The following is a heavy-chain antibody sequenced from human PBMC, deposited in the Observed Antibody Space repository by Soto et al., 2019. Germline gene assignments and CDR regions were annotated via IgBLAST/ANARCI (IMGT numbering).Heavy chain of an antibody. CDR3: ARDHSGSYLNWFDP. Sequence: SETLSLTWTVSGGSISSYYWSWIRQPPGKGLEWIGYIYYSGSTNYNPSLKSRVTISVDTSKNQFSLKLSSVTAADTAVYYCARDHSGSYLNWFDPWGQGTLVTVSS. CDR1: GGSISSYY. V-gene: IGHV4-59*01. D-gene: IGHD1-26*01. CDR2: IYYSGST. J-gene: IGHJ5*02.